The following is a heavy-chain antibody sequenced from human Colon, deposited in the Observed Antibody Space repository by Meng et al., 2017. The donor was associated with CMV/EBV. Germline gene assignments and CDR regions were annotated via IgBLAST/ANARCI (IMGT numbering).Heavy chain of an antibody. D-gene: IGHD6-19*01. V-gene: IGHV3-21*01. CDR2: ISSSSSYI. Sequence: GGSLRLSCAASGFPFSSYVMNWVRQAPGKGLEWVSSISSSSSYIYYADSVKGRFTISRDNAKNSLYLQMNSLGAEDTAVYYCARGIEWLVHFDYWGQGTLVTVSS. J-gene: IGHJ4*02. CDR1: GFPFSSYV. CDR3: ARGIEWLVHFDY.